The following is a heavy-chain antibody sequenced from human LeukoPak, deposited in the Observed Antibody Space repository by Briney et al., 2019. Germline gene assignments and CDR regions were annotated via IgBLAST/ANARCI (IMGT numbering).Heavy chain of an antibody. CDR3: ARFRLSGGVIRGVTAYYFDY. D-gene: IGHD3-10*01. V-gene: IGHV1-69*04. J-gene: IGHJ4*02. CDR1: GGTFSSYA. CDR2: IIPILGIA. Sequence: SVKVSCKASGGTFSSYAISWVRRAPGQGLEWMGRIIPILGIANYAQKFQGRVTITADKSTSTAYMELSSLRSEDTAVYYCARFRLSGGVIRGVTAYYFDYWGQGTLVTVSS.